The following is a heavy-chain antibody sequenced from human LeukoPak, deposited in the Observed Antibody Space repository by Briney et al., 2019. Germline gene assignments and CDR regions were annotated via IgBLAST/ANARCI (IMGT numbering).Heavy chain of an antibody. CDR2: INHSGST. J-gene: IGHJ4*02. CDR3: ARDHYGDLSAFDY. D-gene: IGHD4-17*01. CDR1: GGSINSPNW. Sequence: SGTLSLTCAVSGGSINSPNWWSWVRQPPGKGLEWIGEINHSGSTNYNPSLKSRVTISVDTSKNQFSLKLSSVTAADTAVYYCARDHYGDLSAFDYWGQGTLVTVSS. V-gene: IGHV4-4*02.